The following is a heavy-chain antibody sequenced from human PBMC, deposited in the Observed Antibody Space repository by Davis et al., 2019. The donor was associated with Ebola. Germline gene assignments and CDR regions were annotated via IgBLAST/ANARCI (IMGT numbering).Heavy chain of an antibody. Sequence: ASVKVSCKASGYTFTSYAMHWVRQAPGQRLEWMGWINAGNGNTKYSQKFQGRVTITRDTSASTAYMELSSLRSEDTAVYYCARPLRYCSGGSCYLNYYYGMDVWGQETTVTVSS. J-gene: IGHJ6*02. CDR2: INAGNGNT. CDR1: GYTFTSYA. V-gene: IGHV1-3*01. D-gene: IGHD2-15*01. CDR3: ARPLRYCSGGSCYLNYYYGMDV.